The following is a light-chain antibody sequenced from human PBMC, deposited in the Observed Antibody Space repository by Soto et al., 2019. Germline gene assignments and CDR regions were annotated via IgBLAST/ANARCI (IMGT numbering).Light chain of an antibody. V-gene: IGLV2-11*01. CDR1: SSDVGGYNY. CDR2: DVS. CDR3: CSYAGSPRYV. Sequence: QSALTQPRSVSGSPGQSVTISCTGTSSDVGGYNYVSWYQQHPGKAPKVMIYDVSERPSGVPDRFSGSKSGNTASLTISGLQAEDEDDYYCCSYAGSPRYVLGNGTKLTVL. J-gene: IGLJ1*01.